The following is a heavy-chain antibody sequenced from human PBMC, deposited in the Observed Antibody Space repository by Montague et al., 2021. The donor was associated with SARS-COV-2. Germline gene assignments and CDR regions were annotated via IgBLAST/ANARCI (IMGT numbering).Heavy chain of an antibody. D-gene: IGHD4-17*01. CDR2: INHSGST. J-gene: IGHJ6*02. CDR3: ARSTVTNSPFGFSNKLRSRYNGMDV. V-gene: IGHV4-34*01. CDR1: GGSISSYY. Sequence: SETLSLTCTVSGGSISSYYWSWIRQPPGKGLEWIGEINHSGSTNYNPSLKSRVTIAVDTSKNQFSLKLTSVTAADTAVFYCARSTVTNSPFGFSNKLRSRYNGMDVWGQGTTVTVSS.